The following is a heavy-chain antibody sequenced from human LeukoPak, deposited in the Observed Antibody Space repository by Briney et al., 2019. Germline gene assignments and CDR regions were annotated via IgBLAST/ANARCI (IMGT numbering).Heavy chain of an antibody. CDR2: IYYSGRT. J-gene: IGHJ4*01. V-gene: IGHV4-59*01. CDR3: ARGYGDYHYYFDY. D-gene: IGHD4-17*01. Sequence: SETLSLTCTVSGGSISSYYGSWIRQPPGVGLEWLGYIYYSGRTNYNPSLKRRVTISVDTSKNQFSLKLSSVTAADTAVYYCARGYGDYHYYFDYSGQRTLVTVSS. CDR1: GGSISSYY.